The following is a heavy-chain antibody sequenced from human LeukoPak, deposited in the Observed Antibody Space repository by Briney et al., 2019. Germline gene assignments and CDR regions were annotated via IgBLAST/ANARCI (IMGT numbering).Heavy chain of an antibody. D-gene: IGHD3-3*01. CDR2: IYYTGTT. J-gene: IGHJ6*03. CDR1: GGSIANTPYQ. Sequence: SETLSLTCTVSGGSIANTPYQWAWIRQAPGKGLDWIGTIYYTGTTDYNPSLESRVTISLDTSENQLSLRLDSVTAADSAVYYCARDRVTIFGVAPRYYYYYMDVWGKGTTVTVSS. CDR3: ARDRVTIFGVAPRYYYYYMDV. V-gene: IGHV4-39*07.